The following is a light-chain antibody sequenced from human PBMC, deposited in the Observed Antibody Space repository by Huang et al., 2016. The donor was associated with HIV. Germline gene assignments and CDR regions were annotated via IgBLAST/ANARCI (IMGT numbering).Light chain of an antibody. J-gene: IGKJ4*01. CDR2: GAS. CDR3: QQYGSSPRLT. CDR1: QSVSSSY. Sequence: EIVLTQSPGTLSLSPGERATLFCRASQSVSSSYLAWYQQKPGQAPRLLIYGASSRATGIPDRFSGSGSGTDFTLTISRLEPEDFAVYYCQQYGSSPRLTFGGGTKVEI. V-gene: IGKV3-20*01.